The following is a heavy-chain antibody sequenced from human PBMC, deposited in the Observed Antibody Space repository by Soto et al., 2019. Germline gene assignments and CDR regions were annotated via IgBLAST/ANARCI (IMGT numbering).Heavy chain of an antibody. J-gene: IGHJ4*02. CDR3: AHSLRLESCSGGSCYYFDY. CDR1: GFSLRTSGVG. V-gene: IGHV2-5*02. D-gene: IGHD2-15*01. Sequence: QITLKESGPTLVKPTQTLTLTCTFSGFSLRTSGVGVGWIRQPPGKALEWLALIYWDDDKRYSPSLKRRLAITTDTSKNQVVLTMTNMDPVDTATYYCAHSLRLESCSGGSCYYFDYWGQGTLVTVSS. CDR2: IYWDDDK.